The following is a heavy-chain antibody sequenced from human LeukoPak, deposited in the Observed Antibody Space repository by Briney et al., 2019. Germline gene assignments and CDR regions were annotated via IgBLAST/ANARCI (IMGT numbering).Heavy chain of an antibody. J-gene: IGHJ4*02. V-gene: IGHV3-30*18. D-gene: IGHD1-1*01. CDR1: GFTFGSYG. CDR2: ISYDGSNK. CDR3: AKDLTTGTLSFDY. Sequence: GGSLRLSCAASGFTFGSYGMHWVRQAPGKGLEWVAVISYDGSNKYYADSVKGRFTISRDNSKNTLYLQMNSLRAEDTAVYYCAKDLTTGTLSFDYWGQGTLVTVSS.